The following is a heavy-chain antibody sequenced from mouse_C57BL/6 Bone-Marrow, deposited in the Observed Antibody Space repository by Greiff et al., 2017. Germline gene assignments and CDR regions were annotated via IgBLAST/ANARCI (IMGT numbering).Heavy chain of an antibody. V-gene: IGHV3-6*01. CDR2: ISYDGSN. CDR1: GYSITSGYY. CDR3: ASGKLGLAY. Sequence: EVKLQQSGPGLVKPSQSLSLTCSVTGYSITSGYYWNWIRQFPGNKLEWMGYISYDGSNNYNPSLKNRISITRDTSKNQFFLKLNSVTTEDTATYYCASGKLGLAYWGQGTLVTVSA. D-gene: IGHD4-1*01. J-gene: IGHJ3*01.